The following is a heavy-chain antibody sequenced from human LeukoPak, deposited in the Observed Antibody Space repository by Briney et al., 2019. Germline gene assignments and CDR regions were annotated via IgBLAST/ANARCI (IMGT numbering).Heavy chain of an antibody. J-gene: IGHJ3*02. D-gene: IGHD3-10*01. V-gene: IGHV3-23*01. CDR1: VFTFSSYV. CDR3: AKDRTMVPGVASDAFYI. CDR2: ISGSGGST. Sequence: GGSLRLSCAASVFTFSSYVMTWVRQAPGKGLECVSAISGSGGSTYYADSVKGRFTISRDNSKNTLHLQMNSLRAEDTAVYYCAKDRTMVPGVASDAFYIWGQGTMVTVSS.